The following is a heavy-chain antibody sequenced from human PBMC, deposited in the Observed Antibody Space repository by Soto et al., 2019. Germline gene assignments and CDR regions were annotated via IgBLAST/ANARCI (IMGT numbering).Heavy chain of an antibody. CDR2: ISYDGSNK. J-gene: IGHJ4*02. V-gene: IGHV3-30*18. CDR3: AKDRRAVAGNRVDY. D-gene: IGHD6-19*01. Sequence: PGGSLRLSCAASGFTFSSYGMHWVRQAPGKGLEWVAVISYDGSNKYYADSVKGRFTISRDNSKNTLYLQMNSLRAEDTAVYYCAKDRRAVAGNRVDYWGQGTLVTVSS. CDR1: GFTFSSYG.